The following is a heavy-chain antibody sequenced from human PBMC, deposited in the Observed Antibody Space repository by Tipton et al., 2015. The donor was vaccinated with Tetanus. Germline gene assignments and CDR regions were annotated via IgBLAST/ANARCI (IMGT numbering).Heavy chain of an antibody. CDR3: ARDRARGARGWNYFDY. CDR2: IYYSGST. J-gene: IGHJ4*02. CDR1: GGSISSGGYY. V-gene: IGHV4-31*03. D-gene: IGHD2-15*01. Sequence: TLSLTCTVSGGSISSGGYYWSWIRQHPGKGLEWIGDIYYSGSTYYTPSLKSRVTISVDTSTNQFSLKLNSVTAAATGVYYCARDRARGARGWNYFDYWGQGTLVTVSS.